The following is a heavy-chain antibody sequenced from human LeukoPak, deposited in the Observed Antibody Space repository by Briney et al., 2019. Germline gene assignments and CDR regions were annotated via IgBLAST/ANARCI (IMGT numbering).Heavy chain of an antibody. J-gene: IGHJ5*02. CDR1: GFTFSSYW. V-gene: IGHV3-7*01. Sequence: GGSLRLSCAASGFTFSSYWMSWVRQAPGKGLEWVANIKQDGSEKYYVDSVKGRFTISRDNAKNSLYLQMNSLRAEDTAVYYCARSFSRLWFGELLDNWFDPWGQGTLVTVSS. D-gene: IGHD3-10*01. CDR3: ARSFSRLWFGELLDNWFDP. CDR2: IKQDGSEK.